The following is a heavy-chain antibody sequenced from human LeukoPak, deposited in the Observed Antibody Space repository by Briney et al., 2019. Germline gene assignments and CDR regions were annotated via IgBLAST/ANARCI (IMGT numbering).Heavy chain of an antibody. Sequence: SQTLSLTCTVSGGFISSGSYYWSWIRQSAGKGLEWIGRIYTSGSTNYNPSLKSRVTISVDTSRNQFSLKLSSVTAADTAVYYCARARGYSGYDSYYFDYWGQGTLVTVSS. CDR1: GGFISSGSYY. CDR2: IYTSGST. D-gene: IGHD5-12*01. J-gene: IGHJ4*02. CDR3: ARARGYSGYDSYYFDY. V-gene: IGHV4-61*02.